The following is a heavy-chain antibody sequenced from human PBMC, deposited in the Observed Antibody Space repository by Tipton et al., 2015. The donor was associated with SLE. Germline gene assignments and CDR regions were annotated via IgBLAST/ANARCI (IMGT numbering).Heavy chain of an antibody. CDR1: SGSISSAGYY. J-gene: IGHJ4*02. CDR3: ARVQDWKQLFDY. Sequence: TLSLTCTVSSGSISSAGYYWSWIRQHPGKGLEWIGYVYSGGTTYYNPSLKGRLTISLDTPEKQFSLKLSSVTSADTAVYYCARVQDWKQLFDYWGQGTLVTVSS. V-gene: IGHV4-31*03. CDR2: VYSGGTT. D-gene: IGHD1-1*01.